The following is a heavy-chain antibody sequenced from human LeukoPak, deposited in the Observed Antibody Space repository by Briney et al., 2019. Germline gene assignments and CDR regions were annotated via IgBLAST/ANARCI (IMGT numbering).Heavy chain of an antibody. V-gene: IGHV3-48*03. Sequence: GGSLRLSCAASGFTFSSYEMNWVRQAPGKGLEWVSYISSSGSTIYYADSVKGRFTISRDNAKNSLYLQMNSLRAEDTAVYYCARDFNAATLDYWGQGTLVTVSS. CDR3: ARDFNAATLDY. CDR2: ISSSGSTI. D-gene: IGHD6-13*01. CDR1: GFTFSSYE. J-gene: IGHJ4*02.